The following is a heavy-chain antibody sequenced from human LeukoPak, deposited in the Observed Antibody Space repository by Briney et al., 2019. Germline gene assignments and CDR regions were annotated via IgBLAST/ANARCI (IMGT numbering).Heavy chain of an antibody. Sequence: GGSLRLSCAASGFTFDDYAMHWVRHAPGKGLEWVSLIGGDGGSTYSADSVKGRFTISRDNSKNSLYLQMHSLRTEDTALYYCAKEGGSSWYFDYWGQGTLVTVSS. J-gene: IGHJ4*02. V-gene: IGHV3-43*02. CDR3: AKEGGSSWYFDY. CDR1: GFTFDDYA. D-gene: IGHD6-13*01. CDR2: IGGDGGST.